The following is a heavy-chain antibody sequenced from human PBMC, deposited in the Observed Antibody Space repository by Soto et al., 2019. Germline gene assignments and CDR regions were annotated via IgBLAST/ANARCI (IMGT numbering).Heavy chain of an antibody. J-gene: IGHJ4*02. CDR1: KVTSSSHY. CDR2: IYSGGST. CDR3: ARDLYFDY. Sequence: GRSLRVECGAAKVTSSSHYMSWVRQAPGKGLEWVSVIYSGGSTYYAVSVKGRFTISRDNSKNTLYLQMNSLRAEDTAVDYCARDLYFDYWGQGTLVTSPQ. V-gene: IGHV3-66*01.